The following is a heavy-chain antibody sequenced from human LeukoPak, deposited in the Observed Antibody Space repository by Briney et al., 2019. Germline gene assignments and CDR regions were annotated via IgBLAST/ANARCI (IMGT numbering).Heavy chain of an antibody. V-gene: IGHV4-31*03. CDR3: ASNYYGSGSLDY. Sequence: PSETLSLTCTVSGGSISSGGYYWSWIRQHPGKGLEWIGYIYYSGSTYYNPSLKSRVTISVDTSKNQFSLKVSSVTAADTAVYYCASNYYGSGSLDYWGQGNLVTVSS. J-gene: IGHJ4*02. D-gene: IGHD3-10*01. CDR1: GGSISSGGYY. CDR2: IYYSGST.